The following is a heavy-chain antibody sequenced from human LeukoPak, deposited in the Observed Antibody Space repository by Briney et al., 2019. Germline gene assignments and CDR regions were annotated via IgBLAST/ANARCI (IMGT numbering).Heavy chain of an antibody. Sequence: ASVKVSCKASGGTFSSYAISWVRQAPGQGLEWMGGIIPIFGTANYTQKFQGRVTITADESTSTAYMELSSLRSEDTAVYYCAREQQQLATNSAFDYWGQGTLVTVSS. CDR1: GGTFSSYA. CDR3: AREQQQLATNSAFDY. D-gene: IGHD6-13*01. CDR2: IIPIFGTA. V-gene: IGHV1-69*13. J-gene: IGHJ4*02.